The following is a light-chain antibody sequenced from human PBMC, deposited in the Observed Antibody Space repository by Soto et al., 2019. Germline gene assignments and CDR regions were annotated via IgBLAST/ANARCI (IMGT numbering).Light chain of an antibody. CDR2: DAS. V-gene: IGKV3-20*01. CDR3: QQFSSYPLT. CDR1: QTVRNNY. J-gene: IGKJ4*01. Sequence: EIVMTQSPATLSVSPGERATLSYRASQTVRNNYLAWYQQKPGQAPRLLIYDASSRATGIPDRFSGGGSGTDFTLTISRLEPEDFAVYYCQQFSSYPLTFGGGTKVAIK.